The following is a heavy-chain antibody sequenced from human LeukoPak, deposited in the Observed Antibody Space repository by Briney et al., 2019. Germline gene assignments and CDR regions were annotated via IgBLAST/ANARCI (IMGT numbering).Heavy chain of an antibody. CDR2: IIPIFGTA. D-gene: IGHD6-13*01. Sequence: SVKVSCKASGGTFSSYAISWVRQAPGQGLEWMGGIIPIFGTANYAQKFQGRVTITADESTSTAYMELSSLRSEDTAVYYCARGRVAAAGLDYYYGMDVWGRGTTVTVSS. CDR1: GGTFSSYA. J-gene: IGHJ6*02. V-gene: IGHV1-69*13. CDR3: ARGRVAAAGLDYYYGMDV.